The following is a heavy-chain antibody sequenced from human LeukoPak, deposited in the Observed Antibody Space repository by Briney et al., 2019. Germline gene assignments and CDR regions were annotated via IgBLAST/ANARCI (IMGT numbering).Heavy chain of an antibody. CDR3: ARGLQLWFGRTNDAFDI. CDR1: GGSISSYY. CDR2: IYYSGST. D-gene: IGHD3-10*01. Sequence: SETLSLTCTVSGGSISSYYWSWIRQPPGKGLEWFGYIYYSGSTNYNLSLKSRVTISVDTSKNQFSLKLSSVTAADTAVYYCARGLQLWFGRTNDAFDIWGQGTMVTVSS. V-gene: IGHV4-59*01. J-gene: IGHJ3*02.